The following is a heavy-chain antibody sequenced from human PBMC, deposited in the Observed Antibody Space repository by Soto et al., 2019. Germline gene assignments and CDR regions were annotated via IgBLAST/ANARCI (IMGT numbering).Heavy chain of an antibody. D-gene: IGHD5-12*01. CDR3: ARASSGYGFDAFDM. Sequence: ASVKVSCKASGYTFTSYNVNWARQATGQGLEWMGWMNPNSGNTGYAQKFQGRVTLTRNTSISTAYMEVSSLRSEDTAVYYCARASSGYGFDAFDMWGQGTMVTVSS. CDR1: GYTFTSYN. J-gene: IGHJ3*02. CDR2: MNPNSGNT. V-gene: IGHV1-8*01.